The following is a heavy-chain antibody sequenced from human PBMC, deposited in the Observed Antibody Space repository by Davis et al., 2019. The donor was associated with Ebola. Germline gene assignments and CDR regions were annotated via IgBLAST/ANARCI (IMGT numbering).Heavy chain of an antibody. CDR2: TYYSSKWYN. CDR1: GDSVSSGG. CDR3: VRGWGRIGMGV. Sequence: HSQTLSLTCAISGDSVSSGGWNWIRQSPSRGLEWLGRTYYSSKWYNDYAVSVKSQITINPDTSKNQFSLQVNSVSPDDTAVYYCVRGWGRIGMGVWGQGTTVTVSS. V-gene: IGHV6-1*01. D-gene: IGHD1-26*01. J-gene: IGHJ6*02.